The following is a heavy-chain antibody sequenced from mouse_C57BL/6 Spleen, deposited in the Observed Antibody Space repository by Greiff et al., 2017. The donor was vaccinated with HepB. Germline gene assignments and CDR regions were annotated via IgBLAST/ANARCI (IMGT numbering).Heavy chain of an antibody. CDR2: IHPNSGST. CDR1: GYTFTSYW. V-gene: IGHV1-64*01. Sequence: QVQLQQPGAELVKPGASVKLSCKASGYTFTSYWMHWVKQRPGQGLEWIGMIHPNSGSTNYNEKFKSKATLTVDKSSSTAYMQLSSLTSEDSAVYYCARWDYDVGFAYWGQGTLVTVSA. J-gene: IGHJ3*01. D-gene: IGHD2-4*01. CDR3: ARWDYDVGFAY.